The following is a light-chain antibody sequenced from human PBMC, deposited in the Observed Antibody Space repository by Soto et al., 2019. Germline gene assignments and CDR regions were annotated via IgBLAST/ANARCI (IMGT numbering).Light chain of an antibody. J-gene: IGKJ4*01. V-gene: IGKV4-1*01. CDR1: QSVLFSSDNKNY. CDR2: WAS. Sequence: DIAMTQSPDSLAVSLGERATIDCKSSQSVLFSSDNKNYLAWYQQKPGQPPKLLIYWASTRATGTPARFSGSGSGTEFTLTISSLQSEDFAVYYCQQYIRWPLTFGGGTKVEIK. CDR3: QQYIRWPLT.